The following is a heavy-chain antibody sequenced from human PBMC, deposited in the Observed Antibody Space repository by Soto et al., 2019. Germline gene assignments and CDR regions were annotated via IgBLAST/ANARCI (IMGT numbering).Heavy chain of an antibody. CDR1: GYTFTSYG. CDR3: ARDGRSSYSSGWYYFDY. J-gene: IGHJ4*02. Sequence: ASVKVSCKASGYTFTSYGISWVRQAPGQGLEWMGWISAYNGNTNYAQKFQGRVTMTRDTSTSTAYMELSSLRSEDTAVYYCARDGRSSYSSGWYYFDYWGQGTLVTVSS. CDR2: ISAYNGNT. V-gene: IGHV1-18*04. D-gene: IGHD6-19*01.